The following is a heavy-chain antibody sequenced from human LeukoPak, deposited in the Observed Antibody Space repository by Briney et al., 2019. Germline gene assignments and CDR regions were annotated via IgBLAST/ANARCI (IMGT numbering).Heavy chain of an antibody. J-gene: IGHJ4*02. CDR2: INADGRDT. CDR3: AKEEGRLRFGELFDY. D-gene: IGHD3-10*01. V-gene: IGHV3-74*01. CDR1: GFTFSNYW. Sequence: GGSLRLSCAASGFTFSNYWMHWVRQAPGKGLVWVSRINADGRDTNYADSVKGRFTISRDNAKNTLYLQMNSLRAEDTAVYYCAKEEGRLRFGELFDYWGQGTLVTVSS.